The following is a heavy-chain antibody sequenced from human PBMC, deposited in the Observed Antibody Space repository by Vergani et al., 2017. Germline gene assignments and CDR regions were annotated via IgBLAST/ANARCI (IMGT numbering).Heavy chain of an antibody. V-gene: IGHV3-33*06. CDR3: AKLVLPHDY. CDR2: IWYDGSNK. J-gene: IGHJ4*02. Sequence: QVQLVESGGGVVQPGRSLRLSCAASGFTFSSYGMHWVRQAPGKGLEWVAVIWYDGSNKYYADSVKGRFTISRDNSKNTLYLQMNSLRAEDTAVYYCAKLVLPHDYWGQGTLVTVSS. CDR1: GFTFSSYG. D-gene: IGHD2-15*01.